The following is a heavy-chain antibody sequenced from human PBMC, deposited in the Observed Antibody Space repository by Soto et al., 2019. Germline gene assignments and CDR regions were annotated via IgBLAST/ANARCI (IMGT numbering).Heavy chain of an antibody. Sequence: QVQLQESGPGLVKPSQTLSLTCTVSGGSITSGGFYWSWIRQHPGKGLEWIAYIFHGGSTDYNPSLKSRVTISADTSKNQFSLKLTFVTAADTAVYYCVRGGIAGNWFDPWGQGTLVTVSS. J-gene: IGHJ5*02. D-gene: IGHD6-13*01. CDR1: GGSITSGGFY. CDR3: VRGGIAGNWFDP. V-gene: IGHV4-31*03. CDR2: IFHGGST.